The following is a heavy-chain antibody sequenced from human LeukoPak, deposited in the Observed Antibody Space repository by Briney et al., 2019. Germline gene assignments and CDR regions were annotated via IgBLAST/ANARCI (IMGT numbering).Heavy chain of an antibody. D-gene: IGHD6-13*01. CDR2: IWYDGNNK. V-gene: IGHV3-33*01. CDR1: GFTFSNYG. CDR3: ARPKYSSSWYFDY. Sequence: PGGSLRLSCAASGFTFSNYGMHWVRQAPGKGLEWVAFIWYDGNNKYYADSVKGRFTISRDDSNNTLYLQMNSLRAEDTAVYYCARPKYSSSWYFDYWGQGTLVAVSS. J-gene: IGHJ4*02.